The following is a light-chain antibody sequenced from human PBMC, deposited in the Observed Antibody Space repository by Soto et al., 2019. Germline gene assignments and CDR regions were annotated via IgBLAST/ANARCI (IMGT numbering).Light chain of an antibody. V-gene: IGKV3-20*01. CDR1: QSVTTR. Sequence: IVLTQSPGTLSLSPVERVTLSFMASQSVTTRLAWYQHKPGQAPRLLMSGASSRASGVPVRFSGSGSGTDFTLTISRLEPEDFALYYCQQYGGSPITFGLGTRLEIK. J-gene: IGKJ5*01. CDR2: GAS. CDR3: QQYGGSPIT.